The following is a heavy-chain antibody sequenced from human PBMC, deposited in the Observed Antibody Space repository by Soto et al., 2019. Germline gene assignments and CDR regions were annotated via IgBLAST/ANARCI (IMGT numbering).Heavy chain of an antibody. CDR3: ARGNGWLRFDY. D-gene: IGHD5-12*01. V-gene: IGHV3-48*02. CDR2: ISTVSSTI. CDR1: GFTFSSYS. J-gene: IGHJ4*02. Sequence: TGGSLRLSCAASGFTFSSYSMNWVRQAPGKGLEWVSYISTVSSTIYYADSVKGRFTISRDNAKNSLYLQMNSLRDDDTAVYYCARGNGWLRFDYWGQGTLVTVSS.